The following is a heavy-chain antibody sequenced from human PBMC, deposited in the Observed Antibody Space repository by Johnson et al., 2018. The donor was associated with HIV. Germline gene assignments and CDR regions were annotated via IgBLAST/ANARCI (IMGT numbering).Heavy chain of an antibody. CDR1: GFTFSSYV. CDR3: ARAISPRYGGNAQEAFDI. D-gene: IGHD4-23*01. V-gene: IGHV3-30*03. J-gene: IGHJ3*02. CDR2: ISNERGDE. Sequence: QMLLVESGGGLVKPGGSLKLSCTASGFTFSSYVMHWVRQAPGNGLEWVTVISNERGDEYYADSVRGRFTISRDNLKSTLYLQMNSLRPEDTAVYYCARAISPRYGGNAQEAFDIWGQGTMVTVSS.